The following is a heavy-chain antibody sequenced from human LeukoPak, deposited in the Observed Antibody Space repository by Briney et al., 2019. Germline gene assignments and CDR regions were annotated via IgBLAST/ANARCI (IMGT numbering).Heavy chain of an antibody. CDR1: GYTFTGYY. CDR3: ARDLYMTAVTTGYFDY. D-gene: IGHD4-17*01. CDR2: INPSGGST. J-gene: IGHJ4*02. V-gene: IGHV1-46*01. Sequence: ASVKVSCKASGYTFTGYYMHWVRQAPGQGLEWMEIINPSGGSTSYAQKFQGRVTMTRDTSTSTVYMELSSLRSEDTAVYYCARDLYMTAVTTGYFDYWGQGTLVTVSS.